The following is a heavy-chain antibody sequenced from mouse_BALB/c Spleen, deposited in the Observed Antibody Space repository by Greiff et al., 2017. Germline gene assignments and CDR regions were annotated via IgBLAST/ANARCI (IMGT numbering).Heavy chain of an antibody. CDR3: ARAPNWDYAIDY. J-gene: IGHJ4*01. CDR1: GFTFSDYY. D-gene: IGHD4-1*01. Sequence: EVKLMESGGGLVKPGGSLKLSCAASGFTFSDYYMYWVRQTPEKRLEWVATISDGGSYTYYPDSVKGRFTISRDNAKNNLYLQMSSLKSEDTAMYYCARAPNWDYAIDYWGQGTSVTVSS. V-gene: IGHV5-4*02. CDR2: ISDGGSYT.